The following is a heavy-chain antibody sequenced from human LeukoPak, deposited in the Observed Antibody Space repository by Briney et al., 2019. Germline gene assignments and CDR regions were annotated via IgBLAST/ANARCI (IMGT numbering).Heavy chain of an antibody. V-gene: IGHV4-59*01. CDR3: ARGMVYYDSSGYSH. D-gene: IGHD3-22*01. CDR2: IYYSGST. Sequence: SETLSLTCTVSGGSISSYYWSWIRQPPGKGLEWIGYIYYSGSTNYNPSLKSRATISVDTSKNQFSLKLSSVTAADTAVYYCARGMVYYDSSGYSHWGQGTLVTVSS. J-gene: IGHJ4*02. CDR1: GGSISSYY.